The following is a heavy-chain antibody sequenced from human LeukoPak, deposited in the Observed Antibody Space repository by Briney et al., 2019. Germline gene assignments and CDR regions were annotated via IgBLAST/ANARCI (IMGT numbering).Heavy chain of an antibody. J-gene: IGHJ4*02. CDR3: AKPRATVTDYFDY. CDR1: GFTFSSYA. Sequence: GGSLRLSCAASGFTFSSYAMSWVRQAPGKGLEWVSAISGSGGSTYYADSVKGRFTISRDNSKNPLYLQMDSLRAEDTAVYYCAKPRATVTDYFDYWGQGTLVTVSS. D-gene: IGHD4-17*01. V-gene: IGHV3-23*01. CDR2: ISGSGGST.